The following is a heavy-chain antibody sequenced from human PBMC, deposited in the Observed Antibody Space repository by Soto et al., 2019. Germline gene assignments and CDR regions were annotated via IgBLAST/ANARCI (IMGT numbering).Heavy chain of an antibody. D-gene: IGHD4-17*01. J-gene: IGHJ5*02. Sequence: SETLSLTCTVSGGPISSGDYYWRWIRHPPGKGLEWIGYIYYSGSTYYNPSLKSRVTISVDTSKNQFSLKLSSVTAADTAVYYCARETYGDYVGYFDPWGQGTLVTVSS. CDR3: ARETYGDYVGYFDP. V-gene: IGHV4-30-4*01. CDR2: IYYSGST. CDR1: GGPISSGDYY.